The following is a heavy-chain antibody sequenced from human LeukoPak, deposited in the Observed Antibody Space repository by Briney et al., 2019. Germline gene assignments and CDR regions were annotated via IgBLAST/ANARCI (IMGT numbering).Heavy chain of an antibody. Sequence: ASVTVSCKASGYTFTSYGISWVRQAPGQGLEWMGWISAYNGNTNYAQKLQGRVTMTTDTSTSTAYMELRSLRSDDTAVYYCARVPPKTAYATSHAFDIWGQGTMVTVSS. CDR3: ARVPPKTAYATSHAFDI. D-gene: IGHD1-26*01. CDR1: GYTFTSYG. V-gene: IGHV1-18*01. CDR2: ISAYNGNT. J-gene: IGHJ3*02.